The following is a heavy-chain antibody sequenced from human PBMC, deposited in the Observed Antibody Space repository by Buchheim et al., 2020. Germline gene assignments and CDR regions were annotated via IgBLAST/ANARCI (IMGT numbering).Heavy chain of an antibody. J-gene: IGHJ5*02. Sequence: QVQLVESGGGVVQPGRSLRLSCAASGFTFSDYYMSWIRQAPGKGLEWVSYISSSGSTIYYADSVKGRFTISRDNAKNSLYLQMNSLRAEDTAVYYCARATGYCSGGSCSQPANNWFDPRGQGTL. CDR3: ARATGYCSGGSCSQPANNWFDP. V-gene: IGHV3-11*01. CDR2: ISSSGSTI. D-gene: IGHD2-15*01. CDR1: GFTFSDYY.